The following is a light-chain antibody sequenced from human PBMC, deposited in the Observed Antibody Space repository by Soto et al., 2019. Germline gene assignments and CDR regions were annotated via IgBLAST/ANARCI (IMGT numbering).Light chain of an antibody. V-gene: IGLV2-8*01. J-gene: IGLJ2*01. CDR1: SSDVGGYNY. Sequence: QSALTQPPSASGSPGQSVTISCTGTSSDVGGYNYVSWYQQHPGKAPKLMIYEVSKRPSGVPDRFSGSKSGNTASLTDSGLQAEDEADYYYSSYAGSNNVVFGGGTHLTVL. CDR2: EVS. CDR3: SSYAGSNNVV.